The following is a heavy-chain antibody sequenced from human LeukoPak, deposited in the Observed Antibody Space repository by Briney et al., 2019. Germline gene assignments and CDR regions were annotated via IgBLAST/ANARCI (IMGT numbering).Heavy chain of an antibody. J-gene: IGHJ4*02. V-gene: IGHV4-59*08. CDR2: IYYSGST. Sequence: SETLSLTCTVSGGSISSYYWSWIRQPPGKGLEWIGYIYYSGSTNYNPSLKSRVTISVDTSKNQFSLKLSSVTAADTAVYYCARTHSSGWYEYDYWGQGTLVTVSS. D-gene: IGHD6-13*01. CDR1: GGSISSYY. CDR3: ARTHSSGWYEYDY.